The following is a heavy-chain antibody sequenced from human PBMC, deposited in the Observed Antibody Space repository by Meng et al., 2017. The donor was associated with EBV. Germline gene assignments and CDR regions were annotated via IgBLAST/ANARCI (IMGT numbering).Heavy chain of an antibody. J-gene: IGHJ4*02. CDR3: ARDEAAAGRPLGY. Sequence: QVQLVQSGAEVXXXXXSVKVPXKASGYTFTGYYMHWVRQAPGQGLEWMGWINPNSGGTNYAQKFQGWVTMTRDTSISTAYMELSRLRSDDTAVYYCARDEAAAGRPLGYWGQGTLVTVSS. V-gene: IGHV1-2*04. D-gene: IGHD6-13*01. CDR2: INPNSGGT. CDR1: GYTFTGYY.